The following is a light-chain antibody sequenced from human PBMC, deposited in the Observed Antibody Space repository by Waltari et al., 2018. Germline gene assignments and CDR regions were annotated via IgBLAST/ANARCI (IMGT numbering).Light chain of an antibody. CDR2: LGS. CDR3: MQALQTPLT. CDR1: QSLLYSNVYNY. J-gene: IGKJ4*01. V-gene: IGKV2-28*01. Sequence: EIVLTQSPLSLPVTPGEPASISCRSSQSLLYSNVYNYLDWYLQKPGQSPQLLIYLGSNRASGVPDRFSGSGSGTDFTLKITRVEAEDVGVYYCMQALQTPLTFGGGTKVEIK.